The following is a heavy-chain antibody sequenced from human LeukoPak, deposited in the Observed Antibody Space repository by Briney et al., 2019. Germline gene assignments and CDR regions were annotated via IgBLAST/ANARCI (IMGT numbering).Heavy chain of an antibody. Sequence: PSETLSLTCAVYGGSFSGYYWSWIRQPPGKGLEWIGEINHSGSTNYNPSLKSRVTISVDTSKNQFSLKLSSVTAADTAVYYCVSRIAAGFDYWGQGTLVTVSS. V-gene: IGHV4-34*01. J-gene: IGHJ4*02. CDR1: GGSFSGYY. CDR2: INHSGST. CDR3: VSRIAAGFDY. D-gene: IGHD6-13*01.